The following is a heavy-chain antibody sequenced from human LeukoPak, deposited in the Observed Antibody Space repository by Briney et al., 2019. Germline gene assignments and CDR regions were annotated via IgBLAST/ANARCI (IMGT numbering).Heavy chain of an antibody. CDR2: IHYSGST. D-gene: IGHD1-26*01. J-gene: IGHJ2*01. V-gene: IGHV4-59*01. CDR1: GGSISSYY. CDR3: ARVVDPRYWYFDL. Sequence: SEALSLTCTVSGGSISSYYWSWIRQSPGKGLEWIGYIHYSGSTNYNPSLKSRFTISVDTSKNQFSLKLSSVTAADTAVYCCARVVDPRYWYFDLWGRGTLVTVSS.